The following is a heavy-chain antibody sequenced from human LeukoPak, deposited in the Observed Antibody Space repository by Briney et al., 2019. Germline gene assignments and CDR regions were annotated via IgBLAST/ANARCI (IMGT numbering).Heavy chain of an antibody. Sequence: GGSLRLSCAASGFTFSSYAMSWVRQAPGKGLEWVSAISGSGGSTYYADSVKGRFTISRDNSKNTLYLQMNSLRAEDTAVYYCASSGWYYYYMDVWGKGTTVTVSS. J-gene: IGHJ6*03. CDR1: GFTFSSYA. CDR3: ASSGWYYYYMDV. CDR2: ISGSGGST. D-gene: IGHD6-19*01. V-gene: IGHV3-23*01.